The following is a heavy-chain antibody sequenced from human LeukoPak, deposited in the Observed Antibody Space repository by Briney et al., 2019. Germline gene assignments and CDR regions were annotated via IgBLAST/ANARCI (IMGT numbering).Heavy chain of an antibody. V-gene: IGHV4-4*07. D-gene: IGHD1-26*01. CDR1: GGSISSYY. J-gene: IGHJ3*02. Sequence: SETLSLTCTVSGGSISSYYWSWIRQPAGKGLEWIGRIYTSGGTNYNPSLKSRVTMSVDTSKNQFSLKLSSVTAADTAVYYCARGAPWVGAKDAFDIWGQGTMVTVSS. CDR3: ARGAPWVGAKDAFDI. CDR2: IYTSGGT.